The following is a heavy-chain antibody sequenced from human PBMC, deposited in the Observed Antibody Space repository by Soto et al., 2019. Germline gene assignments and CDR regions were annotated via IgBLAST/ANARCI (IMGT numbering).Heavy chain of an antibody. CDR2: IYWDDDK. D-gene: IGHD5-18*01. CDR1: GFSLSTSGVG. V-gene: IGHV2-5*02. Sequence: QITLKESGPTLVKPTQTLTLTCTFSGFSLSTSGVGVGWIRQPPGKALEWLALIYWDDDKRYSPSLKSRLTIXXDXSXXQVVLTKTNMDPVDTATYYCAHTVDTDYYYYGMDVWGQGTTVTVSS. J-gene: IGHJ6*02. CDR3: AHTVDTDYYYYGMDV.